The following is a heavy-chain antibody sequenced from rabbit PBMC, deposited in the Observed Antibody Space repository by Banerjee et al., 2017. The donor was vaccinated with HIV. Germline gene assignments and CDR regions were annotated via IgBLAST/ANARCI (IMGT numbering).Heavy chain of an antibody. CDR2: INTSSGNI. Sequence: QEQLEESGGDLVKPEGSLTVTCTASGFSFSNKYVMCWVHQAPGKGLEWIACINTSSGNIVYATWAKGRFTISKTSTTVTLQMTSLTVADTATYFCARCDSYDDYGDIGWNFDLWGPGTLVTVS. CDR1: GFSFSNKYV. D-gene: IGHD2-1*01. V-gene: IGHV1S45*01. J-gene: IGHJ4*01. CDR3: ARCDSYDDYGDIGWNFDL.